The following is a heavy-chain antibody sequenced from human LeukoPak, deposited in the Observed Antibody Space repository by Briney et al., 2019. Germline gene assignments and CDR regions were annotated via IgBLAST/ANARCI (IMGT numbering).Heavy chain of an antibody. CDR3: ARQGGYCSSTSCS. D-gene: IGHD2-2*01. J-gene: IGHJ5*02. CDR2: IYYSGST. V-gene: IGHV4-39*01. CDR1: GGSISSSSYY. Sequence: RASETLSLTCTVSGGSISSSSYYWGWIRQPPGKGLEWIGSIYYSGSTYYNPSLKSRVTISVDTSKNQFSLKLSSVTAADTAVYYCARQGGYCSSTSCSWGQGTLVTVSS.